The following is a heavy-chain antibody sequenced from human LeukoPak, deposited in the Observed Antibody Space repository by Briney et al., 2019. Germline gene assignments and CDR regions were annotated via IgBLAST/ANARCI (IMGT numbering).Heavy chain of an antibody. Sequence: WASVKVSCKASGYTFTGYYLHWGRQAPGQGLEWMGWLNPKTGGTSYAQKFQGRVTMTRDTTTSTVNMELSGLTSDDTALYYCARATAENDHWGQGTLVTVSS. CDR1: GYTFTGYY. CDR2: LNPKTGGT. J-gene: IGHJ4*02. CDR3: ARATAENDH. D-gene: IGHD1-14*01. V-gene: IGHV1-2*02.